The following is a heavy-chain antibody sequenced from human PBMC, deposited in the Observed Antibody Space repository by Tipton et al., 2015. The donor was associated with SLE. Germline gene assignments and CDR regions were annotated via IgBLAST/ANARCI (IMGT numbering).Heavy chain of an antibody. Sequence: SLRLSCAASGITFDDYAMHWVRKAPGKGLEWVSGINWSGGGIVYADSVKGRFTISRDNAKNTLSLQMNGLRVEDTAMYYCARDLGSYYGSNKDWYFDLWGRGTLVTVSS. J-gene: IGHJ2*01. V-gene: IGHV3-9*01. CDR3: ARDLGSYYGSNKDWYFDL. D-gene: IGHD3-10*01. CDR1: GITFDDYA. CDR2: INWSGGGI.